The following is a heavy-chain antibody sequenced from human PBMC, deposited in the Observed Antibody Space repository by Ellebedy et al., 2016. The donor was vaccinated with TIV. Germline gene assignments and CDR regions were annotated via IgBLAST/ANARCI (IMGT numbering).Heavy chain of an antibody. CDR3: ARDAARSGWISDY. CDR2: LTTGGVT. CDR1: GFTFSTYA. V-gene: IGHV3-23*01. J-gene: IGHJ4*02. Sequence: GESLKISCVVSGFTFSTYAMRWFRQAPGKGLEWVASLTTGGVTFYAESVKDRFTITRDSSKNTLDLQMNSLRVEDTAVYYCARDAARSGWISDYWGQGTLVTVSS. D-gene: IGHD6-19*01.